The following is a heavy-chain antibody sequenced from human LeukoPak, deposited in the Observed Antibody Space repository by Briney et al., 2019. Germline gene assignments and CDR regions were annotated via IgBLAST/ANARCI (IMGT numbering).Heavy chain of an antibody. D-gene: IGHD4-17*01. V-gene: IGHV3-74*01. CDR2: INSDGSST. J-gene: IGHJ3*02. CDR3: ASDEGDYGDAFDI. CDR1: GFTFSSYW. Sequence: GGSLRLSCAASGFTFSSYWMHWVRQAPGKGLVWVSRINSDGSSTSYADSVKGRFTTSRDNAKNTLYLQMNSLRAEDTAVYYCASDEGDYGDAFDIWGQGTMVTVSS.